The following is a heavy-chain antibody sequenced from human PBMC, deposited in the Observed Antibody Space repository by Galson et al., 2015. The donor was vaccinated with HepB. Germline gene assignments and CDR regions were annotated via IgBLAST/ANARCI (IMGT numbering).Heavy chain of an antibody. CDR3: ARDRGDHYPNDAVDI. J-gene: IGHJ3*02. CDR1: GYTFTDYY. V-gene: IGHV1-2*06. Sequence: SVKVSCKASGYTFTDYYMHWVRQAPGQGLEWLGRINPNSGGTNYAQKFQGRVTMTRDTSISTAYMELRSLRSDDTAVYYCARDRGDHYPNDAVDIWGQGTMVIVSS. D-gene: IGHD2-21*02. CDR2: INPNSGGT.